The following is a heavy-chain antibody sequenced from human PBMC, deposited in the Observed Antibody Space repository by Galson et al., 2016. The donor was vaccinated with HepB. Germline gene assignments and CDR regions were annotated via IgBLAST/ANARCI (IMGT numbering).Heavy chain of an antibody. CDR1: GYSFSNYW. V-gene: IGHV5-51*01. CDR2: ISPGASET. J-gene: IGHJ6*02. D-gene: IGHD1-1*01. Sequence: QSGAEVKKPGESLKISCKGSGYSFSNYWIAWVRQMPGKGLEWMGIISPGASETRYSPSFQGQVTISADKSIRTAYLQWSSLKASDSAIYYCGRLSRPTDYYCHMDVWGQGTTVTVSS. CDR3: GRLSRPTDYYCHMDV.